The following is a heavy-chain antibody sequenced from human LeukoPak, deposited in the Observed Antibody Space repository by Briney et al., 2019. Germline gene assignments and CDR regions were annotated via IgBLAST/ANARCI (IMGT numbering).Heavy chain of an antibody. CDR3: GRKAGDCGGGSCYSIDY. CDR2: IIPIFGTA. J-gene: IGHJ4*02. Sequence: ASVKVSCKAFGGSFSSGAISWVRQAPGQGLEWMGVIIPIFGTANYAQKFQGRVTITTDESTSTAYMEVSNLRSEDTAVYYCGRKAGDCGGGSCYSIDYWGQGTLDTVSS. D-gene: IGHD2-15*01. V-gene: IGHV1-69*05. CDR1: GGSFSSGA.